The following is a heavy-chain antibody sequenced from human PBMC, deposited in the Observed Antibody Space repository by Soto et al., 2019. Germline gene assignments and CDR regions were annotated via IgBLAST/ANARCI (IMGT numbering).Heavy chain of an antibody. V-gene: IGHV1-58*01. J-gene: IGHJ6*02. CDR3: ARIADCSTTSCSFPSRFHVRGYYSYFDLDV. CDR2: IVVGSGNT. CDR1: GFTFTSSA. D-gene: IGHD2-2*01. Sequence: ASVKVSCKASGFTFTSSAVQWVRQARGQRLEWIGWIVVGSGNTNYAQKFQERVTITRDMSTSTAYMELSSLRSDDTAVYYCARIADCSTTSCSFPSRFHVRGYYSYFDLDVWGQGTTVTV.